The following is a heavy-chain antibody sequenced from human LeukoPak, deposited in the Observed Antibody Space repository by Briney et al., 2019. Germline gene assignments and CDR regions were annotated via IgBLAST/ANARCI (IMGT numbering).Heavy chain of an antibody. CDR3: SRENGAFSPFGY. J-gene: IGHJ4*02. CDR1: GASISDYY. D-gene: IGHD2-8*01. CDR2: IYYNGNT. V-gene: IGHV4-59*12. Sequence: SETLSLTCTVSGASISDYYWNWIRQPPGKGLEWIGYIYYNGNTIYNDSLRSRVTISADTSKNQLSLNLTSVTAADTAVYYCSRENGAFSPFGYWGQGTLVTVLS.